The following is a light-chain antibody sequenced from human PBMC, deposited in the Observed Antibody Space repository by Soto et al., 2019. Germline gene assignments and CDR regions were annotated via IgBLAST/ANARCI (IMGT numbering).Light chain of an antibody. CDR1: SSDVGGSNF. CDR2: DVA. J-gene: IGLJ1*01. Sequence: QSALTQPPSASGSPGQSVAISCTGTSSDVGGSNFVSWYQQHPGKPPKLIIYDVANRPSGVSNRFSGSKSGSTASLIISRLQTEDEADYYCVSYTSSTTYVFGTGTKLTVL. V-gene: IGLV2-14*03. CDR3: VSYTSSTTYV.